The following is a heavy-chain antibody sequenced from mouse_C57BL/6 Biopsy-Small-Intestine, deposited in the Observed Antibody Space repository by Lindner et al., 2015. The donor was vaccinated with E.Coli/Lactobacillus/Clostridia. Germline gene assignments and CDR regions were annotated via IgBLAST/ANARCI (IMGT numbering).Heavy chain of an antibody. CDR2: ISSGGSYT. J-gene: IGHJ4*01. CDR1: GFTFSSYG. CDR3: AMDY. Sequence: VQLQESGGDLVKPGGSLELSCAASGFTFSSYGMSWVRQTPDKRLEWVATISSGGSYTYYPDSVKGRFTISRDNAKNTLYLQMSSLKSEDTAMYYCAMDYWGQGTSVTVSS. V-gene: IGHV5-6*01.